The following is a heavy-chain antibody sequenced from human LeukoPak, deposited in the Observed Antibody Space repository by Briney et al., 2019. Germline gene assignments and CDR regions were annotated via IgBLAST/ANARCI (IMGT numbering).Heavy chain of an antibody. CDR1: GFTVRTNY. D-gene: IGHD3-16*02. V-gene: IGHV3-53*04. J-gene: IGHJ4*02. CDR3: ARDSTDGGSYRLE. CDR2: IHASGNT. Sequence: GGSLRLSCAASGFTVRTNYMCWIRQAPGRGLEWVSIIHASGNTYYAESVKGRFTISRHSSDNMLYLQMNSLRPDDTAIYYCARDSTDGGSYRLEWGQGTLVTVSS.